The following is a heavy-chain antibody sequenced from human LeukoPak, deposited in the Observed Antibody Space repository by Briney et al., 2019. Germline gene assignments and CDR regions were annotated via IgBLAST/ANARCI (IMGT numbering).Heavy chain of an antibody. V-gene: IGHV3-48*03. Sequence: GGSLKLSCAASGFTFSSYEMNWVRQAPGKGLEWVSYISSSGSTIYYADSVKGRFTISRDNAKNSLYLQMNSLRAEDTAVYYCARDRDPGYCGGYICPRGSGYYYYGMDVWGQGTTVTVS. CDR2: ISSSGSTI. D-gene: IGHD2-15*01. CDR1: GFTFSSYE. CDR3: ARDRDPGYCGGYICPRGSGYYYYGMDV. J-gene: IGHJ6*02.